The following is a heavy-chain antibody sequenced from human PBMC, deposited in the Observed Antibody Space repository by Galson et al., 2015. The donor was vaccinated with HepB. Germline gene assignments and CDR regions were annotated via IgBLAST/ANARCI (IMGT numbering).Heavy chain of an antibody. J-gene: IGHJ5*02. CDR1: GASISNSSDY. CDR2: IYYSGST. Sequence: ETLSLTCTVSGASISNSSDYWAWIRQPPGKGLEWIGTIYYSGSTYYNPSLKSRVTISVDRSKNQFSLHLISVTAADTAVYYCARHLQWLVHLGWFGPWGQGTLVTVSS. D-gene: IGHD6-19*01. V-gene: IGHV4-39*01. CDR3: ARHLQWLVHLGWFGP.